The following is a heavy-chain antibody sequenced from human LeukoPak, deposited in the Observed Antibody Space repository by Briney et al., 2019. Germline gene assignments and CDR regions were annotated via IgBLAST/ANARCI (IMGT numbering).Heavy chain of an antibody. CDR3: PRESGAYCPFGY. CDR2: ISLSGQT. J-gene: IGHJ4*02. D-gene: IGHD1-26*01. Sequence: SETLSLTCGVSGGSIRSTNWWSWVRQPPGQGLERIGEISLSGQTNFNPSLNGRVTMSLDESRNQLSLKLTSVTAADTAIYYCPRESGAYCPFGYWGQGTLVIVPP. V-gene: IGHV4/OR15-8*02. CDR1: GGSIRSTNW.